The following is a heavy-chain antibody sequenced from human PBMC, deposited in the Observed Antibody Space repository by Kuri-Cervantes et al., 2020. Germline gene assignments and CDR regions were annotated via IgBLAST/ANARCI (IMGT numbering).Heavy chain of an antibody. Sequence: GGSLRLSWAASGFTFSSYSMNWVRQAPGKGLEWVSYISSSSSNIYYADSVKGRFTISRDNSKNTLYLQMNSLRAEDTAVYYCAKDLVVGLRYFDWLRPTSYYYYYGMDVWGQGTTVTVSS. CDR2: ISSSSSNI. J-gene: IGHJ6*02. CDR3: AKDLVVGLRYFDWLRPTSYYYYYGMDV. CDR1: GFTFSSYS. V-gene: IGHV3-48*01. D-gene: IGHD3-9*01.